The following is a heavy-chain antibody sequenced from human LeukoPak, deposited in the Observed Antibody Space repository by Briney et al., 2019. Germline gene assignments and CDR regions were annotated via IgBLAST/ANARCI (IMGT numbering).Heavy chain of an antibody. CDR1: GGSFSGYY. J-gene: IGHJ4*02. CDR3: ARVRELDYYFDY. V-gene: IGHV4-34*01. Sequence: SETLSLTCAVYGGSFSGYYWSWIRQPPGKGLEWIGEINHSGSTNYNPSLKSRVTISVDTSKNQFSLKLSSVTAADTAVYYCARVRELDYYFDYWGQGTLVTVSS. D-gene: IGHD1-26*01. CDR2: INHSGST.